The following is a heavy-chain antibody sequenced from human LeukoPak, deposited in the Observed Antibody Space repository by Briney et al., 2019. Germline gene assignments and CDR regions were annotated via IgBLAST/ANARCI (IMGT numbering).Heavy chain of an antibody. CDR2: IYYSGST. D-gene: IGHD6-13*01. Sequence: PSETLSLTCTVSGGSVSNSSYYWGWIRQPPGKGMEWIGGIYYSGSTYHNPSLKSRVTISVDTSKNQFSLKLSSVTAADTAVYYCAREAYSRSEGVYYIDYWGQGTRVTVSS. V-gene: IGHV4-39*01. CDR1: GGSVSNSSYY. CDR3: AREAYSRSEGVYYIDY. J-gene: IGHJ4*02.